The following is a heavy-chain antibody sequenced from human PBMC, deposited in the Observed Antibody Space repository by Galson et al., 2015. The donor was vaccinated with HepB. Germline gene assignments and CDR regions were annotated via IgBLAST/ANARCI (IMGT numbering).Heavy chain of an antibody. CDR3: TRAVRIRGDAFDI. CDR1: GFSFGDYP. D-gene: IGHD1-26*01. Sequence: SLRLSCAASGFSFGDYPMSWVRQAPGEGLELVSYIRTKAYGEATEYAASVQGRFTISRDDSKTVAYLQMNSLKTEDTAVYFCTRAVRIRGDAFDIWGQGTMVTVSS. J-gene: IGHJ3*02. V-gene: IGHV3-49*04. CDR2: IRTKAYGEAT.